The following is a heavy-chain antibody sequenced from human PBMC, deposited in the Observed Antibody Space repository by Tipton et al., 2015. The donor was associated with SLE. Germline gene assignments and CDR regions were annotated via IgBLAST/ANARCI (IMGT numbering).Heavy chain of an antibody. Sequence: TLSLTCTVSGGSISYNYWNWIRQPPGKGLEWIGYIYYSGNTYYNPSLKSRITMSVDRSKNQFSLKLSSVTAADTAVYYCARDISGHFAYWSQGTLVTVSS. D-gene: IGHD3-10*01. J-gene: IGHJ4*02. CDR3: ARDISGHFAY. V-gene: IGHV4-59*12. CDR1: GGSISYNY. CDR2: IYYSGNT.